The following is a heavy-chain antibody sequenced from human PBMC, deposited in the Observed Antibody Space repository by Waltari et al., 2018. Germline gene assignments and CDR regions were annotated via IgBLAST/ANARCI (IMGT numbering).Heavy chain of an antibody. V-gene: IGHV4-61*02. CDR2: IFTSGST. CDR1: GGSISSGSVY. D-gene: IGHD3-9*01. J-gene: IGHJ6*02. Sequence: QVQLQESGPGLVRPSQTLSLTCTVSGGSISSGSVYWTWIRQPAGKGLEWVGHIFTSGSTNYNPCRKSRVSVSLDTSENQFSLRLSSVTAADTAVYYCARDEARYYDIMTGGGYYGLDVWGQGTTVTVSS. CDR3: ARDEARYYDIMTGGGYYGLDV.